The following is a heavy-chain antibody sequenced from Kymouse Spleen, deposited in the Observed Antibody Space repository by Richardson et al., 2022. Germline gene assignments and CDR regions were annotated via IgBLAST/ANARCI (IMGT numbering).Heavy chain of an antibody. CDR1: GFTFSSYG. V-gene: IGHV3-30*18. CDR2: ISYDGSNK. CDR3: AKDPHGNPSRYYYGMDV. Sequence: QVQLVESGGGVVQPGRSLRLSCAASGFTFSSYGMHWVRQAPGKGLEWVAVISYDGSNKYYADSVKGRFTISRDNSKNTLYLQMNSLRAEDTAVYYCAKDPHGNPSRYYYGMDVWGQGTTVTVSS. D-gene: IGHD1-14*01. J-gene: IGHJ6*02.